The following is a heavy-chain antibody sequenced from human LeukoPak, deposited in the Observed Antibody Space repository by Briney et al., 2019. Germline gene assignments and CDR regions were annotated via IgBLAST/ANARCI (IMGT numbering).Heavy chain of an antibody. CDR3: AKDHSSGWDTRLDY. CDR1: GFTFSSYG. Sequence: GGSLRLSCAASGFTFSSYGMHWVRQAPGKGLEWVAVISYDGSNKYYADSVKGRFTISRDNSKNTLYLQMNSLRAEDTAVYYCAKDHSSGWDTRLDYWGQGTLVTVSS. J-gene: IGHJ4*02. V-gene: IGHV3-30*18. CDR2: ISYDGSNK. D-gene: IGHD6-19*01.